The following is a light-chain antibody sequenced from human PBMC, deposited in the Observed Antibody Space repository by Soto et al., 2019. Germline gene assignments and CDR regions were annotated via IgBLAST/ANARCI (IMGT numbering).Light chain of an antibody. CDR3: CSYAGSSPNYV. J-gene: IGLJ1*01. V-gene: IGLV2-23*01. CDR1: SSDVGSYNL. CDR2: EGS. Sequence: QSALTQPASVSGSPGQSITISCTGTSSDVGSYNLVSWYQQHPGKAPNLMIYEGSKRPSGVSHRFSGSKSGNTSSLTISGLQAEDEADYYCCSYAGSSPNYVFGTGTKLTVL.